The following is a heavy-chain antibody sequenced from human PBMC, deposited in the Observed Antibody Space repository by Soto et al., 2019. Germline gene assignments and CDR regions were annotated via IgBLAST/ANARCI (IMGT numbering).Heavy chain of an antibody. CDR3: ARGLRYQLLLRFDP. D-gene: IGHD2-2*01. Sequence: SETLSLTCTVSGGSISSYYWSWIRQPPGKGLEWIGYIYYSGSTNYNPSLKSRVTISVDTSKNQFSLKLSSVTAADTAVYYCARGLRYQLLLRFDPWGQGTLVTVSS. CDR1: GGSISSYY. J-gene: IGHJ5*02. V-gene: IGHV4-59*01. CDR2: IYYSGST.